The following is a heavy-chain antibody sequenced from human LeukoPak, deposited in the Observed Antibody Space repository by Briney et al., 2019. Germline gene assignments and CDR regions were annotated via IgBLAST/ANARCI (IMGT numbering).Heavy chain of an antibody. CDR1: GFTFSSYD. V-gene: IGHV3-13*01. CDR2: ITTAGDT. CDR3: ARVQSAPYFYYGMDV. D-gene: IGHD6-25*01. Sequence: GGSLRLSCAASGFTFSSYDMHWVRQAAGKGLEWVSTITTAGDTYYPGSVKGRFTISRQNAKNSLYLQMNSLRAGDTAVYYCARVQSAPYFYYGMDVWGQGTTVTVSS. J-gene: IGHJ6*02.